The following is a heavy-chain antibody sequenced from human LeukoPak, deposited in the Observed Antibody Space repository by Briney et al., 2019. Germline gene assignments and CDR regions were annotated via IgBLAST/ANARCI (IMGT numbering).Heavy chain of an antibody. CDR2: IYTSGST. CDR3: ARGLLKGQLHLGYSYYMDV. Sequence: SETLSLTCTVSGGSISSYYWSWIRQPAGKGLEWIGRIYTSGSTNYNPSLKSRATTSVDTSKNQFSLKLTSVTAADTAVDYCARGLLKGQLHLGYSYYMDVWGKGTTITVSS. D-gene: IGHD2-2*01. J-gene: IGHJ6*03. CDR1: GGSISSYY. V-gene: IGHV4-4*07.